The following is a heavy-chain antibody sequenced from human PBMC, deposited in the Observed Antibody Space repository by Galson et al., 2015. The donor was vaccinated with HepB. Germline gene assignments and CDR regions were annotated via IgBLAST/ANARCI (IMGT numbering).Heavy chain of an antibody. CDR2: FDPEDGET. CDR1: GYTLTELS. V-gene: IGHV1-24*01. J-gene: IGHJ4*02. Sequence: SVKVSCKVSGYTLTELSMHWVRQAPGKGLEWMGGFDPEDGETIYAQKFQGRVTMTEDTSTDTAYMELSSLRSEDTAVYYCATVPIVVVPAAAIDYWGQGTLVTVSS. D-gene: IGHD2-2*01. CDR3: ATVPIVVVPAAAIDY.